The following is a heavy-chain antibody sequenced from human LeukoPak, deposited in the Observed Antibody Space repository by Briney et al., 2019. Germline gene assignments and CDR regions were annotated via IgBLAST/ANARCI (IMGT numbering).Heavy chain of an antibody. CDR3: AAAPPYSGFDWGES. V-gene: IGHV1-69*06. D-gene: IGHD5-12*01. CDR1: GGTFSSYA. J-gene: IGHJ5*02. Sequence: GASVKVSCKASGGTFSSYAISWVRQAPGQGLEWMGGIIPIFGTANYAQKFQGRVTITADKSTSTAYMELSSLRSEDTAVYHCAAAPPYSGFDWGESWGQGTLVTVSS. CDR2: IIPIFGTA.